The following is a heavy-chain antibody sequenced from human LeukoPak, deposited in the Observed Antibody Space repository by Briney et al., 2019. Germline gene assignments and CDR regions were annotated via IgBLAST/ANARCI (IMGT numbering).Heavy chain of an antibody. Sequence: GGSLRLSCAASGFTFSSYAMHWVRQAPGKGLEWVAVISYDGSNKCYADSVKGRFTISRDNSKNTLYLQMNSLRAEDTAVYYCARDRPHDFWSGYYGPIWGQGTLVTVSS. CDR3: ARDRPHDFWSGYYGPI. V-gene: IGHV3-30-3*01. CDR2: ISYDGSNK. D-gene: IGHD3-3*01. CDR1: GFTFSSYA. J-gene: IGHJ4*02.